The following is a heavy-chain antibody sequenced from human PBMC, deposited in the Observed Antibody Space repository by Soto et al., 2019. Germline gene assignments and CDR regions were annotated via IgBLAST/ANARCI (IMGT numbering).Heavy chain of an antibody. V-gene: IGHV4-59*01. CDR1: GFTFSSYA. CDR3: ARALFHSIGGPL. CDR2: IYHTGNT. Sequence: GSLRLSCAASGFTFSSYAMSWIRQPPGKGLEWIGSIYHTGNTNYNPSLKSRVTISIDKSKNQFSLNLMSVTAAVTAVYYCARALFHSIGGPLWGQGTLVTVSS. D-gene: IGHD2-15*01. J-gene: IGHJ4*02.